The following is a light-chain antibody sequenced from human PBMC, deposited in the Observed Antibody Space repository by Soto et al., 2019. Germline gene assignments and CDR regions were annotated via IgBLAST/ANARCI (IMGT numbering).Light chain of an antibody. V-gene: IGKV3-20*01. CDR3: HQYGSSPRT. Sequence: EIVMTQSPATLSVSPGDRATLSCRASQSFNSIYLAWYQQKPGQAPRLLIYGASSRATGIPDRFSGSGSGTDFTLTISRLEPEDFAVYYCHQYGSSPRTFGQGTKVDIK. J-gene: IGKJ1*01. CDR1: QSFNSIY. CDR2: GAS.